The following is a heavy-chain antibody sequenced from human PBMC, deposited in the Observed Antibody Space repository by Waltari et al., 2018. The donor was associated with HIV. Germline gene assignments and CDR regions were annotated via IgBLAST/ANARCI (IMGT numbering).Heavy chain of an antibody. J-gene: IGHJ4*02. CDR2: IYYSGRT. CDR3: AREGARGYSYAVFDY. CDR1: GGSISSSSYY. Sequence: QLQLQESGPGLVKPSDTLSLTCTVTGGSISSSSYYWGWICQPPGKGLEWIGSIYYSGRTYYNPSLKSRVTISVDTSKNQFSLKLSSVTAADTAVYYCAREGARGYSYAVFDYWGQGTLVTVSS. D-gene: IGHD5-18*01. V-gene: IGHV4-39*02.